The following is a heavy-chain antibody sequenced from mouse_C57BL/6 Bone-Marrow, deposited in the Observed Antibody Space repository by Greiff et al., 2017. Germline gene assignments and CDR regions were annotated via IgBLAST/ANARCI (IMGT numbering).Heavy chain of an antibody. V-gene: IGHV6-3*01. CDR2: IRLKSDNYAT. D-gene: IGHD1-1*01. J-gene: IGHJ3*01. Sequence: EVKVEESGGGLVQPGGSMKLSCVASGFTFSNYWMNWVRQSPEKGLEWVAQIRLKSDNYATHYAESVKGRFTISRDDSKSSVYLQMNNLRAEDTGIYYCTYYYGTKPIFAYWGQGTLVTVSA. CDR3: TYYYGTKPIFAY. CDR1: GFTFSNYW.